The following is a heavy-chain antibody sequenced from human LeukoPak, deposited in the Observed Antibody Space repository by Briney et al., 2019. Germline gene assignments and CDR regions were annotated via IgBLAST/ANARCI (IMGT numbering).Heavy chain of an antibody. V-gene: IGHV1-69*13. CDR2: IIPFFGPA. CDR1: GGSFSRYA. CDR3: AREGRRVAGPFDY. J-gene: IGHJ4*02. D-gene: IGHD6-19*01. Sequence: SVMVSCKASGGSFSRYAVSWVRQAPGQGLEWMGGIIPFFGPANYAQKFQGRVSISVDESATTAYMELSRLTSEDTAVYYCAREGRRVAGPFDYWGQGTLVTVSS.